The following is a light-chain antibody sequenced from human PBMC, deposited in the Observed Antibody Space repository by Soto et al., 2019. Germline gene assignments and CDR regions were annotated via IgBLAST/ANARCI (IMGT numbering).Light chain of an antibody. Sequence: EIVLTQSPGTLSLSPGARATLSCRASQSVSSSYLAWYQQKPGQAPRLLMSGASSRATGIPNRLSGSGSGTDFTLTIKRLEPEDFAVYYCQQYGSSPPFTFGPGTKVDIK. CDR2: GAS. CDR3: QQYGSSPPFT. V-gene: IGKV3-20*01. CDR1: QSVSSSY. J-gene: IGKJ3*01.